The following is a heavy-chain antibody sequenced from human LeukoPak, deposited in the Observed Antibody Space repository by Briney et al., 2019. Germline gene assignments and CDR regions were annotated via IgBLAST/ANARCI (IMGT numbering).Heavy chain of an antibody. Sequence: GGSLRLSCGVSGFTFTSYWMNWVRQAPGKGLEWVANIKQDGSEKYYVDSVKGRFTISRDNAKNSLYLQMNSLRAEDTAVYYCAREQAYYYDSGGYYPDYWGQGTLVTVSS. J-gene: IGHJ4*02. CDR2: IKQDGSEK. CDR1: GFTFTSYW. D-gene: IGHD3-22*01. V-gene: IGHV3-7*01. CDR3: AREQAYYYDSGGYYPDY.